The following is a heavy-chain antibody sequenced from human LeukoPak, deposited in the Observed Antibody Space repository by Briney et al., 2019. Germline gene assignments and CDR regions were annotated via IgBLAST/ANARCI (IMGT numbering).Heavy chain of an antibody. Sequence: SETLSLTCTVSGGSISSFYWSWIRQPPGKGLEWFGYIYYSGSTNYNPSLKSRVTISVDTSKNQFSLKLSSVTAADTAVYYCARHGTSGTNLNWFDPWGQGTLVTVSS. V-gene: IGHV4-59*01. D-gene: IGHD1-1*01. CDR1: GGSISSFY. CDR2: IYYSGST. CDR3: ARHGTSGTNLNWFDP. J-gene: IGHJ5*02.